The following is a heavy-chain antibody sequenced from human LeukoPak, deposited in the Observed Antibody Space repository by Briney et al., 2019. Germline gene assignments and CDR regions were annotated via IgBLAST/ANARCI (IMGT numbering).Heavy chain of an antibody. Sequence: GGSLRLSCAASGFTFSSYGMHWVRQAPGKGLEWVAAISYDASNKYYADSVKGRFTISRDNSKNTLYLQMNSLRAEDTAVYYCAKVGIAYCGGDCSRPGDYWGQGILVTVSS. D-gene: IGHD2-21*02. CDR2: ISYDASNK. CDR1: GFTFSSYG. V-gene: IGHV3-30*18. J-gene: IGHJ4*02. CDR3: AKVGIAYCGGDCSRPGDY.